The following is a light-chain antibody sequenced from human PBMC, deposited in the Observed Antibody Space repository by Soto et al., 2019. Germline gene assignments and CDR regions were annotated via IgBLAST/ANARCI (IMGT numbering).Light chain of an antibody. CDR1: QSISSY. CDR3: QQTDSAPFT. V-gene: IGKV1-39*01. J-gene: IGKJ3*01. Sequence: DIQMTQSPSSLSASVGDTITITCRAGQSISSYLNWYQHKPGKAPELLIYAASSLQTGVSSKFRGGGSGTDFSLTIDSLHPEDFASYYCQQTDSAPFTFGPGTKVDIK. CDR2: AAS.